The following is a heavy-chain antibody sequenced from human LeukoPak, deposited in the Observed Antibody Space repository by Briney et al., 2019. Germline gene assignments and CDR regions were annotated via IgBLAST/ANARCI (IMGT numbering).Heavy chain of an antibody. CDR2: ISYDGSNK. CDR1: GFTFSSYA. Sequence: PGRSLRLSCAASGFTFSSYAMHWVRQAPGKGLEWVAVISYDGSNKYYADSVKGRFTITRDNSKNTLYLQMNSLRAEDTGVYYCAREPPGTAATGEYDYWNQAPLATVSS. V-gene: IGHV3-30*04. D-gene: IGHD6-25*01. J-gene: IGHJ4*02. CDR3: AREPPGTAATGEYDY.